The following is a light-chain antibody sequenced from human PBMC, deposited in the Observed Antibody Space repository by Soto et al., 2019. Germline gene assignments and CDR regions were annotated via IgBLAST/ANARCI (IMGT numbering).Light chain of an antibody. Sequence: DIQMTQSPSTLSASVGDRVTISCRASQSISRWLAWYQQKPGKAPNLLIYDASSLQSGVPSRFSGIGSGTEFSLTISSLQPDDFATYYCQQYNIHWTFGQGTKVDIK. V-gene: IGKV1-5*01. CDR3: QQYNIHWT. CDR1: QSISRW. J-gene: IGKJ1*01. CDR2: DAS.